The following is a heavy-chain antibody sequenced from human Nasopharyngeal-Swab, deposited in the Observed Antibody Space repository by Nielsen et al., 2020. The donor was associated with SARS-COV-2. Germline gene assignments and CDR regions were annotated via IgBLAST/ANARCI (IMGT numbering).Heavy chain of an antibody. CDR2: INPNSGGT. V-gene: IGHV1-2*06. CDR3: ARERGTTGFGYFDL. Sequence: ASVKVSCKASGYTFTGYHMHWVRQAPGQGLEWMGRINPNSGGTNYAQKFQGRVTMTRDTSISTAYMELSRLRSDDTAVYYCARERGTTGFGYFDLWGRGTLVTVSS. CDR1: GYTFTGYH. D-gene: IGHD1-7*01. J-gene: IGHJ2*01.